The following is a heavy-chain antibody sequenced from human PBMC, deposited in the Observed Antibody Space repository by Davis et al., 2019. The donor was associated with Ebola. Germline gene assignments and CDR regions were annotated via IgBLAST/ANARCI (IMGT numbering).Heavy chain of an antibody. D-gene: IGHD3-3*01. J-gene: IGHJ5*02. Sequence: MPSETLSLTCTVSGGSISRYYWSWIRQPPGKGLEWIGYIYYSGSTNYNPSLKSRVTISVDTSKNQFSLKLSSVTAADTAVYYCARGGDFGVDNWFDPWGQGTLVTVSS. V-gene: IGHV4-59*01. CDR2: IYYSGST. CDR3: ARGGDFGVDNWFDP. CDR1: GGSISRYY.